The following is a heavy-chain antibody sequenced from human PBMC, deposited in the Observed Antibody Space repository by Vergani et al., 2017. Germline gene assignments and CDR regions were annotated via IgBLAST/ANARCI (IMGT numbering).Heavy chain of an antibody. V-gene: IGHV3-33*08. CDR2: IWYERSNK. Sequence: QVQLVESGGGVVQPGRSLRLSCAASGFTFSSYGMHWVRQAPGKGLEWVAVIWYERSNKYYADSVKGRFTISRYNSKNTLYLQMNSLRAEDTAVYYCASAFSCSSTSCYTESYYYYYMDVWGKGTTVTVSS. D-gene: IGHD2-2*02. CDR1: GFTFSSYG. CDR3: ASAFSCSSTSCYTESYYYYYMDV. J-gene: IGHJ6*03.